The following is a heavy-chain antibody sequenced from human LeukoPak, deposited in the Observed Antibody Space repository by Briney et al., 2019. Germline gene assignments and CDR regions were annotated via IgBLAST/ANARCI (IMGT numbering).Heavy chain of an antibody. V-gene: IGHV3-30*18. CDR1: GFTFRSYG. CDR3: AKVNLRLYYYYGMDV. J-gene: IGHJ6*02. D-gene: IGHD6-25*01. CDR2: ISYDGSNK. Sequence: PGRSLRLSCAASGFTFRSYGMHWVRQAPGKGLEWVAVISYDGSNKYYADSVKGRFTISRDNSKNTLYLQMNSLRAEDTAVYYCAKVNLRLYYYYGMDVWGQGTTVTVSS.